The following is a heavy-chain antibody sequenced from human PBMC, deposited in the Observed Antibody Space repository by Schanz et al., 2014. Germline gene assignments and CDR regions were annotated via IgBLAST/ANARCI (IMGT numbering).Heavy chain of an antibody. CDR1: GFTFSSYA. CDR2: ISNDGSIK. Sequence: QVQLLQFGGGVVQPGRSLRLSCAASGFTFSSYAMHWVRQAPGNGLEWVALISNDGSIKYYADSVEGRFTISRDNSRNTLYLQMNSLRAEDTAVYYCAKDPSHGDYDYYFDYWGQGTLVTVSS. J-gene: IGHJ4*02. V-gene: IGHV3-30-3*01. D-gene: IGHD3-22*01. CDR3: AKDPSHGDYDYYFDY.